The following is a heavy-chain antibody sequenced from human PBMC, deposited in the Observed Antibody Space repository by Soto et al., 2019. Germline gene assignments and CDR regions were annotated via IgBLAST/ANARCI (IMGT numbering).Heavy chain of an antibody. CDR2: ISAYDGNT. D-gene: IGHD3-10*01. CDR1: GYTFTTYG. CDR3: ARDDDTMVRGASPDY. V-gene: IGHV1-18*01. J-gene: IGHJ4*02. Sequence: QVQLVQSGAEVKKPGASVKVSCKASGYTFTTYGISWVRQAPGQGLEWMGWISAYDGNTNYAQKLQGRVTMTTDTSTSTAYMELRSLRSDDTAVYYCARDDDTMVRGASPDYWGQGTLVTVSS.